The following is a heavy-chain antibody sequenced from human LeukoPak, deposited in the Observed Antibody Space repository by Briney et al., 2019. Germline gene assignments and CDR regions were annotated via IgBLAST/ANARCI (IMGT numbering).Heavy chain of an antibody. CDR3: ARGRCLGELSIRRNYYYYMDV. V-gene: IGHV3-7*01. Sequence: PGGSLRLSRAASGFTFSSYWMSWVRQAPGKGLEWVANIKQDGSEKYYVDSVKGRFTISRDNAKNSLYLQMNSLRAEDTAVYYCARGRCLGELSIRRNYYYYMDVWGKGTTVTVSS. CDR2: IKQDGSEK. D-gene: IGHD3-16*02. J-gene: IGHJ6*03. CDR1: GFTFSSYW.